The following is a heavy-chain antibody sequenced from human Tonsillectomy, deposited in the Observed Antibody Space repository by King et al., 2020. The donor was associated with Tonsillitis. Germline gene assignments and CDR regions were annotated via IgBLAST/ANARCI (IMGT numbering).Heavy chain of an antibody. J-gene: IGHJ4*02. Sequence: VQLQQWGAGLLKPSETLSLTCAVYGGSFSDYYWTWIRQAPGKGLEWIGEINHSGTTNYTPSLKSRVSISVDTSKKQFSLNLRYVTAADTAVYYCARYEYIRSSIFDYWGQGTLVTVSS. CDR2: INHSGTT. CDR1: GGSFSDYY. CDR3: ARYEYIRSSIFDY. D-gene: IGHD6-6*01. V-gene: IGHV4-34*01.